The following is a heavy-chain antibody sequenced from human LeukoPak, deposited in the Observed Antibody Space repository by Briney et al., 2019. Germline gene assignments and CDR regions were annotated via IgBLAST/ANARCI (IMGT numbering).Heavy chain of an antibody. V-gene: IGHV4-59*01. CDR1: GGSFSGYY. CDR3: ARGYYYDSSGYYYFDY. D-gene: IGHD3-22*01. CDR2: IYYSGST. Sequence: SETLSLTCAVYGGSFSGYYWSWIRQPPGKGLEWIGYIYYSGSTNYNPSLKSRVTISVDTSKNQFSLKLSSVTAADTAVYYCARGYYYDSSGYYYFDYWGQGTLVTVSS. J-gene: IGHJ4*02.